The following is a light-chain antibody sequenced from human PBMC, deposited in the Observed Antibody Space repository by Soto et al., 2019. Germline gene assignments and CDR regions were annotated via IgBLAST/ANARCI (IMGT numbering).Light chain of an antibody. CDR2: RDD. V-gene: IGLV1-47*01. Sequence: QSVLTQPPSASGTPGQRVTISCSGSTSNIGNYYVYWYQHLPGTAPKLLICRDDQRPSGVPDRFSASKSGTSASLAISGLRSEDEADYYCAAWEDSMSGPVFGGGTQLTVL. CDR3: AAWEDSMSGPV. J-gene: IGLJ7*01. CDR1: TSNIGNYY.